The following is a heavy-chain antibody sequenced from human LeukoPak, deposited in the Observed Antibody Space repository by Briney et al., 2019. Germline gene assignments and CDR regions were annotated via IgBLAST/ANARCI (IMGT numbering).Heavy chain of an antibody. Sequence: GGSLRLSCAASGFTFSSYAMSWVRQAPGKGLEWVSAISGSGGSTYYADSVKGRFTISRDNSKNTLYLQMNSLRAEDTAVYYCAKEIPHYDILTGYPHHDAFDIWGQGTMVTVSS. V-gene: IGHV3-23*01. J-gene: IGHJ3*02. CDR3: AKEIPHYDILTGYPHHDAFDI. CDR2: ISGSGGST. CDR1: GFTFSSYA. D-gene: IGHD3-9*01.